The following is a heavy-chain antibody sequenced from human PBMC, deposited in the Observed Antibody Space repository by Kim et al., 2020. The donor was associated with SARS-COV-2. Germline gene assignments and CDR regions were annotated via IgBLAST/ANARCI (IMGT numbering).Heavy chain of an antibody. J-gene: IGHJ4*02. V-gene: IGHV3-30*18. CDR3: AKDLDDYVWGSYPRD. CDR2: ISYDGSNK. D-gene: IGHD3-16*02. CDR1: GFTFSSYG. Sequence: GGSLRLSCAASGFTFSSYGMHWVRQAPGKGLEWVAVISYDGSNKYYADSVKGRFTISRDNSKNTLYLQMNSLRAEDTAVYYCAKDLDDYVWGSYPRDWGQGTLVTVSS.